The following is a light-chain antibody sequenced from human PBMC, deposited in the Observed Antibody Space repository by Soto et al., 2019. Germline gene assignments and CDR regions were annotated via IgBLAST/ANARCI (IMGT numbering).Light chain of an antibody. CDR3: QQRRSWPVT. V-gene: IGKV3-11*01. CDR1: QSVSSF. Sequence: EIVLTQSPAILSMSPGERATLSCRASQSVSSFFAWYQQKPGQAPRLLIYDASNRATGVPARFSGSGSGTDFTLTISSLQPEDFAGYYCQQRRSWPVTFGQGTKVEIQ. CDR2: DAS. J-gene: IGKJ1*01.